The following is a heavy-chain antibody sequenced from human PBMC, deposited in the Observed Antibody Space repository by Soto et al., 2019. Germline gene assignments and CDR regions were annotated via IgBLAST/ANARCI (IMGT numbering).Heavy chain of an antibody. J-gene: IGHJ4*02. CDR3: ARGGFSSSWRFEY. Sequence: QVQLVQSGAEVKKPGSSVKVSCRASVDTFNSYAISWVRQAPGQGLEWMGGIVPFIGTTNYEERLQGRATITADKSTSTVYMELSSLRSEDTAVYYCARGGFSSSWRFEYWGQGTLVTVSS. CDR2: IVPFIGTT. D-gene: IGHD6-13*01. CDR1: VDTFNSYA. V-gene: IGHV1-69*06.